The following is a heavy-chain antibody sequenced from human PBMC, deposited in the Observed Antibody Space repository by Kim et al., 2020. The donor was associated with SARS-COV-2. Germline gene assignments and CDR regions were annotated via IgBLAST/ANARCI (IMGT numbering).Heavy chain of an antibody. CDR2: IKSKTDGGTT. CDR3: TTAAYYDSSGYYYVDY. D-gene: IGHD3-22*01. CDR1: GFTFSNAW. J-gene: IGHJ4*02. Sequence: GGSLRLSCAASGFTFSNAWMSWVRQAPGKGLEWVGRIKSKTDGGTTDYAAPVKGRFTISRDDSKNTLYLQMNSLKTEDTAVYYCTTAAYYDSSGYYYVDYWGQGTLVTVSS. V-gene: IGHV3-15*01.